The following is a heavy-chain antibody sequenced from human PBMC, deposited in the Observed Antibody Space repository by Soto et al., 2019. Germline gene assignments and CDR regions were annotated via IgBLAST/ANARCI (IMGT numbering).Heavy chain of an antibody. CDR2: IFPGDSDT. V-gene: IGHV5-51*01. J-gene: IGHJ5*02. CDR3: ARHLKYDFWSGYSS. D-gene: IGHD3-3*01. Sequence: GESLKISCKASGYTFTSYYIAWVRQMPGKGLEWMGVIFPGDSDTRYSPSFEGQVTISADKSLSTAYLKWSSLKASDTAMYYCARHLKYDFWSGYSSWGQGTLVT. CDR1: GYTFTSYY.